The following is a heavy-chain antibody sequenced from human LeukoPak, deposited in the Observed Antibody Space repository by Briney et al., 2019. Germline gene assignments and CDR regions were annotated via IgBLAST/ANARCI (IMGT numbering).Heavy chain of an antibody. J-gene: IGHJ4*02. D-gene: IGHD3-10*01. V-gene: IGHV3-23*01. CDR2: INDGGGTT. CDR3: AKYRYGSGSFYTSPFDY. CDR1: GFTFTNYA. Sequence: GGSLRLSCAASGFTFTNYAVSWVRQAPGKGLEWVSAINDGGGTTYYADSVKGRFTISRDNSKNTLYLQMNSLRAEDTAVCYCAKYRYGSGSFYTSPFDYWGQGTLVTVSS.